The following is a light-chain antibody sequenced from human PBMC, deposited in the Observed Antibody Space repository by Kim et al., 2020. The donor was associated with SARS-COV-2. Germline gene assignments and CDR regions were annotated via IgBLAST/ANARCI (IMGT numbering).Light chain of an antibody. CDR1: QSVLYRSNNKNY. J-gene: IGKJ4*01. CDR2: WAS. CDR3: QKYISTPLT. Sequence: ALIYCQSRQSVLYRSNNKNYLAWYQHKPGHPPMLVFYWASTRGSGVPDRVRGDGSGTDFTLTISTLRTENVAVYYFQKYISTPLTFGGGTKVDIK. V-gene: IGKV4-1*01.